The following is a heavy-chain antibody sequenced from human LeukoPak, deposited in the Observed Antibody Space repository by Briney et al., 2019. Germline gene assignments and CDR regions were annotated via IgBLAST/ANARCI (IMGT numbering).Heavy chain of an antibody. CDR3: ASDQNGSYYEVRFDS. V-gene: IGHV3-53*01. CDR1: GFTVSSNY. Sequence: PGGSLTLAWTPSGFTVSSNYMSWVRQAPGKWREWVSAIYNGGSTYYADSVKGRFTISRDNSKNTLYLQMNSLRAEDTAVYYCASDQNGSYYEVRFDSWGQGTLVTVSS. D-gene: IGHD1-26*01. J-gene: IGHJ4*02. CDR2: IYNGGST.